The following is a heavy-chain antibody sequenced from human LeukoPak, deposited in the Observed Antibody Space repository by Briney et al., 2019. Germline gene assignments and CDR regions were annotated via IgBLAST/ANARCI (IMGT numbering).Heavy chain of an antibody. J-gene: IGHJ4*02. CDR3: ARTLEMATIMFDY. V-gene: IGHV3-7*01. CDR1: GFTFSSYW. CDR2: IKQDGSEK. Sequence: GGSLRLSCAASGFTFSSYWMSWVRQAPGKGLEWVANIKQDGSEKYYVDSVKGRFTISRDNAKDSLYLQMNSLRAEDTAVYYCARTLEMATIMFDYWGQGTLVTVSS. D-gene: IGHD5-24*01.